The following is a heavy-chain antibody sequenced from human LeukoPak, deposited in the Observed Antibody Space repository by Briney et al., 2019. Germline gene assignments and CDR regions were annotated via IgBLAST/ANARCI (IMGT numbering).Heavy chain of an antibody. CDR3: ARYVVGAVVVDY. CDR1: GGSINSGGYY. CDR2: IYHSGST. D-gene: IGHD1-26*01. V-gene: IGHV4-30-2*01. Sequence: PSQTLSLTCTVSGGSINSGGYYWRSIRQPPGKGGEWIGYIYHSGSTYYNPSLKSRVTISVDRSKNQYSLKLSSVTAADTVVYCGARYVVGAVVVDYWGQGTLVTVSS. J-gene: IGHJ4*02.